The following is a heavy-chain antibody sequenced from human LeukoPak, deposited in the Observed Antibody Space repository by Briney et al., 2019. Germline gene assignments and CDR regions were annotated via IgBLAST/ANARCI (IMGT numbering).Heavy chain of an antibody. Sequence: NPSETLSLTCTVSGGSISSYYWSWIRQPPGKGLEWIGYIYYSGSTNYNPTLKSRVTISVDTSKIQFSLKLSSVTAADTAVYYCARARDFWSGYVDYWGQGTLVTVSS. CDR3: ARARDFWSGYVDY. CDR2: IYYSGST. CDR1: GGSISSYY. V-gene: IGHV4-59*01. J-gene: IGHJ4*02. D-gene: IGHD3-3*01.